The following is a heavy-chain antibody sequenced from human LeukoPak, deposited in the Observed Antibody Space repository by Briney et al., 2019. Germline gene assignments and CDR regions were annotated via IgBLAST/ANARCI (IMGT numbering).Heavy chain of an antibody. CDR3: ATCTRYNWNDMNSYYSYYYMDV. Sequence: SETLSLTCTVSGGSISSGNYYFNWIRQPAGKGLEWIGRIYTSGSTNYNPSLKSRVTISVDTSKNQFSLNLSSVTAADTAVYYCATCTRYNWNDMNSYYSYYYMDVWGNGTTVTVSS. J-gene: IGHJ6*03. CDR1: GGSISSGNYY. CDR2: IYTSGST. V-gene: IGHV4-61*02. D-gene: IGHD1-1*01.